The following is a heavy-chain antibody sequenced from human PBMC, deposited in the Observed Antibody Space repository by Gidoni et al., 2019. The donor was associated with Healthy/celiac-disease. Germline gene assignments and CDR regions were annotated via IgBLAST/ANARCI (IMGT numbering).Heavy chain of an antibody. J-gene: IGHJ4*02. CDR2: ISGSGGST. CDR3: AKDRNQRITIAGG. CDR1: GFTFSSYA. V-gene: IGHV3-23*01. D-gene: IGHD3-10*01. Sequence: EVQLLESGGGLVQPGGSLRLSCAASGFTFSSYAMSWVRQAPGKGLEWVSAISGSGGSTYYADSVKGRFTISRDNSKNTLYLQMNSLRAEDTAVYYSAKDRNQRITIAGGWGQGTLVTVSS.